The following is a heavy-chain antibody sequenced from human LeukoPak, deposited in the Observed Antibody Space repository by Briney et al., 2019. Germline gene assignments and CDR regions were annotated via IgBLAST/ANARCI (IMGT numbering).Heavy chain of an antibody. CDR2: ISWNSGSI. CDR1: GFTFADYA. V-gene: IGHV3-9*03. CDR3: AKDIAAAGTDAFDI. J-gene: IGHJ3*02. D-gene: IGHD6-13*01. Sequence: GGSLRLSCAASGFTFADYAMHWARQAPGKGLEWVSSISWNSGSIGYADSVKGRFTISRDNAKNSLYLQMNSLRAEDMALYYCAKDIAAAGTDAFDIWGRGTMVTVSS.